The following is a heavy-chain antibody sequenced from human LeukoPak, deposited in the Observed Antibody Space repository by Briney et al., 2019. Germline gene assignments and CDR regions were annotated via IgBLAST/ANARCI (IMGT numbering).Heavy chain of an antibody. D-gene: IGHD2-15*01. Sequence: GRSLRLTCAASGFSFSSYGMHWVRQAPGKGLEWVAVTWYEGSNKYYVDSVQGRFTISRDNSKNTLYLQMNSLRAEDTAVYYCARDTGFCSGGSCYSGGFDPWGQGTLVTVSS. J-gene: IGHJ5*02. CDR3: ARDTGFCSGGSCYSGGFDP. CDR2: TWYEGSNK. CDR1: GFSFSSYG. V-gene: IGHV3-33*01.